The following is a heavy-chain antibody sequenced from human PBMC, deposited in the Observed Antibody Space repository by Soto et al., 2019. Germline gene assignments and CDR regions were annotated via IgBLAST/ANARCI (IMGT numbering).Heavy chain of an antibody. D-gene: IGHD2-2*01. CDR1: GGTFSSYT. V-gene: IGHV1-69*02. J-gene: IGHJ2*01. CDR2: IIPILGIA. Sequence: ASVKVSCKASGGTFSSYTISWVRQAPGQGLEWMGRIIPILGIANYAQKFQGRVTITADKSTSTAYMELSSLRSEDTAVYYCARLNCSSTSCRRGYFDLWGRGTLVTVSS. CDR3: ARLNCSSTSCRRGYFDL.